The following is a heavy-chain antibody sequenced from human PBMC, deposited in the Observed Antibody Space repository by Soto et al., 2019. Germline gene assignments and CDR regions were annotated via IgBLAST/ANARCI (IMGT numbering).Heavy chain of an antibody. J-gene: IGHJ6*02. CDR3: ARVSGSYYYGMDV. Sequence: QVQLQESGPGLVKPSGTLSLTCAVSGGSISSSNWWSWVRQPPGKGLEWIGEIYHSGSTNYNPSLKSRVTXSXDXXKNQFSLKLSSVTAADTAVYYCARVSGSYYYGMDVWGQGLTVTVSS. CDR2: IYHSGST. D-gene: IGHD1-26*01. V-gene: IGHV4-4*02. CDR1: GGSISSSNW.